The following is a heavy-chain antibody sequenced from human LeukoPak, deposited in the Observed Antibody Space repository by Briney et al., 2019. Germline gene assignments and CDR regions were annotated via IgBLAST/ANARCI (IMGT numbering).Heavy chain of an antibody. CDR3: VQEGPRGLAFDI. CDR1: GVTFSSYV. Sequence: GGSLRLSCEASGVTFSSYVMSWVRQAPGKRPEWVSGISGSGGGTYCADSVKGRFAISRDNSKNTPYLQMNSLRAEDTAVYYCVQEGPRGLAFDIWGQGTKVTVSS. J-gene: IGHJ3*02. CDR2: ISGSGGGT. V-gene: IGHV3-23*01.